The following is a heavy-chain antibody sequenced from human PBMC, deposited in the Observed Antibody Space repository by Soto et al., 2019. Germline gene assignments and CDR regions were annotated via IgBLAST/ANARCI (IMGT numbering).Heavy chain of an antibody. J-gene: IGHJ5*02. V-gene: IGHV3-30*19. CDR1: GFTFSISG. D-gene: IGHD2-2*01. CDR2: ISFVESNE. Sequence: HPSGSRRLSRAAFGFTFSISGMHWVCHAPGKGLEWVAGISFVESNEYYADSVKGRFTISRDNSMNTLYLQMNSLRAEDTAVYFCARQVEDYCCSASRRPLIKPSGFGPWGQGTLGTGSS. CDR3: ARQVEDYCCSASRRPLIKPSGFGP.